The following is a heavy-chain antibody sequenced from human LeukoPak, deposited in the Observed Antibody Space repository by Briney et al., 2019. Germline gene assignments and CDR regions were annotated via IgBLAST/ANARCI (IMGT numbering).Heavy chain of an antibody. V-gene: IGHV1-2*02. CDR1: GYTFTGYY. CDR2: INPNSGGT. Sequence: ASVKVSCKASGYTFTGYYMHWVRQAPGQGLEGMGWINPNSGGTNYAQKFQGRVTMTRDTSISTAYMELSRLRSDDTAVYYCARDRIVGATLGVSWFDPWGQGTLVTVSS. CDR3: ARDRIVGATLGVSWFDP. D-gene: IGHD1-26*01. J-gene: IGHJ5*02.